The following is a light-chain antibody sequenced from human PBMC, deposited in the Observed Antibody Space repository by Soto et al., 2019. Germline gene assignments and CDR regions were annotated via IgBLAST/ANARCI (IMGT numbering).Light chain of an antibody. CDR1: QDISNH. V-gene: IGKV1-33*01. Sequence: DIEMTQSPSSLSACVGDIFTITCQSSQDISNHLNWYQQKPGKAPELLMFDASNLEPGVPSRFSGSGSGTDFTLTISSPQPEDVATYFCQQYDNFPPITFGQGTRLEIK. CDR2: DAS. J-gene: IGKJ5*01. CDR3: QQYDNFPPIT.